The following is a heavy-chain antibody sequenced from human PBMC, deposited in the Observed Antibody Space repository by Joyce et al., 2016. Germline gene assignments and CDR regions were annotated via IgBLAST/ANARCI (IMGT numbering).Heavy chain of an antibody. V-gene: IGHV1-18*04. CDR3: ARQEYDFWTGAGPLDI. D-gene: IGHD3-3*01. J-gene: IGHJ3*02. CDR1: GYSFVSYG. CDR2: VRGYNSHT. Sequence: QGHLVQSGGEVKRPGASVRISCKASGYSFVSYGISWVRQAPGQGLEWMGWVRGYNSHTKYRLKCQARRALTTEESSSTSYMDLRRLGSDDTPVYFCARQEYDFWTGAGPLDIWGKGTVVTV.